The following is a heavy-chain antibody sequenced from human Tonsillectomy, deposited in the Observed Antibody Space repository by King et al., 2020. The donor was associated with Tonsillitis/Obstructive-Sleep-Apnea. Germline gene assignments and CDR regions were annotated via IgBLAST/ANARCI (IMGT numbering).Heavy chain of an antibody. J-gene: IGHJ5*02. CDR1: GGSISSSSYY. V-gene: IGHV4-39*01. Sequence: QLQESGPGLVKPSETLSLTSTVSGGSISSSSYYWGWIRQPPGKGLEWIGSIYYSGSTYYNPSLKSRVTISVDTSTNQFSLKLSSVTAADTAVYYCARQSGRDDYGDYGGDWFDPWGQGTLVTVSS. D-gene: IGHD4-17*01. CDR2: IYYSGST. CDR3: ARQSGRDDYGDYGGDWFDP.